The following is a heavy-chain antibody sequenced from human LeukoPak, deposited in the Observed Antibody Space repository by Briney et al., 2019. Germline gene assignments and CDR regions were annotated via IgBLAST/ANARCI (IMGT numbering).Heavy chain of an antibody. Sequence: GGSLRLSCAASGFTFSNYGMDWVRQAPGKGLDWVSSISPTSAYIYYQDSVKGRFTISRDDAKNSLYLEMDSLRAEDTAVYYCARTIYYYESTSYFSDAFDVWGQGTMVTVSS. CDR2: ISPTSAYI. J-gene: IGHJ3*01. V-gene: IGHV3-21*01. CDR1: GFTFSNYG. D-gene: IGHD3-22*01. CDR3: ARTIYYYESTSYFSDAFDV.